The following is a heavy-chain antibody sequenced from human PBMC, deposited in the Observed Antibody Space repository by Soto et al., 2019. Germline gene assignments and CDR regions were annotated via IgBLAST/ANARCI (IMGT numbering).Heavy chain of an antibody. J-gene: IGHJ4*02. D-gene: IGHD5-12*01. Sequence: ASVKVSCKASGYTFTGYYMHWVRQAPGQGLEWMGIINPSGGSTSYAQKFQGRVTMTRDTSTSTVYMELSSLRSEDTAVYYCASSGYHYLLGYWGQGTLVTVPS. CDR2: INPSGGST. V-gene: IGHV1-46*03. CDR1: GYTFTGYY. CDR3: ASSGYHYLLGY.